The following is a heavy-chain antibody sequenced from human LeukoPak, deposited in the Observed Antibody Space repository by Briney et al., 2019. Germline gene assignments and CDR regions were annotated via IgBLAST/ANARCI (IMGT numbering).Heavy chain of an antibody. CDR2: ISTYNHKT. D-gene: IGHD1-7*01. V-gene: IGHV1-18*01. CDR3: ALRTGTTPYYFDY. Sequence: VTVSCTASXXXXXSFXXSWVXXAXGQGIXGMGGISTYNHKTDYAQKLQGRVTMTTDRSTSTAYMELRSLRSDDTAVYYCALRTGTTPYYFDYWGQGTLVTVSS. CDR1: XXXXXSFX. J-gene: IGHJ4*02.